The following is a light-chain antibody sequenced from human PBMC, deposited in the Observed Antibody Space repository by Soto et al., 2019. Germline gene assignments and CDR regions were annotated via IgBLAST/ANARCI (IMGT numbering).Light chain of an antibody. Sequence: QSVLTQPPSVSGAPGQRVTISCTGSSSNIGANYDVHWYQHLPGTAPKLLIYANSNRPSGVPDRFSGSKSGTSASLAITGLQAEDEADYYCQSYDSSLSGSVVFGGVTKVTVL. CDR3: QSYDSSLSGSVV. CDR1: SSNIGANYD. J-gene: IGLJ2*01. CDR2: ANS. V-gene: IGLV1-40*01.